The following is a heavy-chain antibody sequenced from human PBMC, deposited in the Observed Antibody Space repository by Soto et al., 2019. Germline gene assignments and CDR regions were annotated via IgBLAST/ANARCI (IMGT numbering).Heavy chain of an antibody. CDR2: IYTSGST. D-gene: IGHD3-3*01. CDR3: ARDIGDYDFWSGYYTPRRYFDY. V-gene: IGHV4-4*07. J-gene: IGHJ4*02. Sequence: PSETLSLTCTVSGGSISSYYWSWIRQPAGKGLEWIGRIYTSGSTNYNPSLKSRVTMSVDTSENQFSLKLSSVPAADTAVYYCARDIGDYDFWSGYYTPRRYFDYWGQGTLVTVS. CDR1: GGSISSYY.